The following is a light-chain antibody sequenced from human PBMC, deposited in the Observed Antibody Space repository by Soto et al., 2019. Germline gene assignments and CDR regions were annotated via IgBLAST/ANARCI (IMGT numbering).Light chain of an antibody. CDR2: DAS. CDR3: QQYNSYRLT. V-gene: IGKV1-5*01. CDR1: QSISSC. J-gene: IGKJ4*01. Sequence: IQMTQSPSTLPASVGDSVTITCLASQSISSCLAWYQQKPGKAPKLLIYDASSLESGVPSRFTGSGSGTEFTLTIISLQPDDFATYYCQQYNSYRLTFGGGTKVEIK.